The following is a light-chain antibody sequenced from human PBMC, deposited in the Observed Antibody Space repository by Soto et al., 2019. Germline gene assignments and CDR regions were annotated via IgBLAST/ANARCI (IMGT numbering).Light chain of an antibody. J-gene: IGLJ2*01. V-gene: IGLV1-44*01. Sequence: QSVLTQPPSASGTPGQRVTISCSGSSSNIGSNTVNWYQQLPGTAPKLLIYSNNQRPSGVPDRFSCAKSGTYAALAISGLQSEDEDDYDCAAWDDSLNGVVFGGGTKLTVL. CDR2: SNN. CDR1: SSNIGSNT. CDR3: AAWDDSLNGVV.